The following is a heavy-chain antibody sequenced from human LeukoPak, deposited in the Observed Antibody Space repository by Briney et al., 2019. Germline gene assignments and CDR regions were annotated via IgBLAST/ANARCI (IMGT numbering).Heavy chain of an antibody. CDR1: GFTFDDYT. CDR3: AKALGSYFSYYFDY. V-gene: IGHV3-43*01. D-gene: IGHD1-26*01. Sequence: GGSLRLSCAASGFTFDDYTMHSVRQAPGKGLEWVSLISWDGGSTYYADSVKGRFTISRDNSKNSLYLQMNSLRTEDTALYYCAKALGSYFSYYFDYWGQGTLVTVSS. CDR2: ISWDGGST. J-gene: IGHJ4*02.